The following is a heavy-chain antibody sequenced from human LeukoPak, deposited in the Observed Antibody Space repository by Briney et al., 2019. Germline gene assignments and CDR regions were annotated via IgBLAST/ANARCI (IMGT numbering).Heavy chain of an antibody. Sequence: GRSLRLSCAVSGLTFSSYGMHWVRQAPGKGREWVAFILYDEIKKEYADSVKVRFTIDRDNSKNTLYLQINCLRAEDTAVYYCGKDSGDFWSGYYTGIDAFDIGGQGTMVTVSS. CDR3: GKDSGDFWSGYYTGIDAFDI. CDR2: ILYDEIKK. D-gene: IGHD3-3*01. V-gene: IGHV3-30*02. J-gene: IGHJ3*02. CDR1: GLTFSSYG.